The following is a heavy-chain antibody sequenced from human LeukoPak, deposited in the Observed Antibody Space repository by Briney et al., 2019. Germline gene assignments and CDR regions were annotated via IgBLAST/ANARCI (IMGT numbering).Heavy chain of an antibody. V-gene: IGHV4-34*01. Sequence: SETLSLTCAVYGGSFSGYYWSWIRQPPGKGLEWIGEINHSGSTNYNPSLKSRVTISVDTSKNQFSLKLSSVAAADTAVYYCARRRRYYDSSGYYGDRFDYWGQGTLVTVSS. D-gene: IGHD3-22*01. CDR2: INHSGST. CDR3: ARRRRYYDSSGYYGDRFDY. J-gene: IGHJ4*02. CDR1: GGSFSGYY.